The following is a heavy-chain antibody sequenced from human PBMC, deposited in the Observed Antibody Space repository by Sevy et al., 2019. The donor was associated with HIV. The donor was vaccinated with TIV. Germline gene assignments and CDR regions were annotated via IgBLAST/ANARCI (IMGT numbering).Heavy chain of an antibody. CDR1: GFTFSGFG. J-gene: IGHJ6*02. CDR2: ISYDGSNK. CDR3: AKDQGAHYYYGMDV. Sequence: GGSLRLSCAAFGFTFSGFGMHWVRQAPGKGLEWVALISYDGSNKYYADSVKGRFTISRGKSKNTLYLQMNSLRGEDTAVYYCAKDQGAHYYYGMDVWGQGTTVTVSS. V-gene: IGHV3-30*18.